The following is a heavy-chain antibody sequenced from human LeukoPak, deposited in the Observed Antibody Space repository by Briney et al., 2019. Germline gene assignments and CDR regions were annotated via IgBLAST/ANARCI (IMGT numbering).Heavy chain of an antibody. Sequence: GGSLRLSCAASGFTFSSYAMHWVRQAPGKGLEWVAVISYDGSNKYYADSVKGRFTISRDNSKNTLYLQMNSLRAEDTAVYYCAREGPAARCYFDYWGQGTLVTVSS. D-gene: IGHD2-2*01. CDR2: ISYDGSNK. CDR1: GFTFSSYA. J-gene: IGHJ4*02. V-gene: IGHV3-30*04. CDR3: AREGPAARCYFDY.